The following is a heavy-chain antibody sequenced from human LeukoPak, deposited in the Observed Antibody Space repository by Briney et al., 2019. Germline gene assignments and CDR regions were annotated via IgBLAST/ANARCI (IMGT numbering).Heavy chain of an antibody. CDR2: MNPNSGNT. CDR1: GYTFTSYD. V-gene: IGHV1-8*03. D-gene: IGHD3-22*01. Sequence: APVKVSYKASGYTFTSYDINWVRQATGQGLEWMGWMNPNSGNTGYAQKFQGRVTITRNTSISTAYMELSSLRSEDTAVYYCARRAGYYDSSGYYHFDYWGQGTLVTVSS. J-gene: IGHJ4*02. CDR3: ARRAGYYDSSGYYHFDY.